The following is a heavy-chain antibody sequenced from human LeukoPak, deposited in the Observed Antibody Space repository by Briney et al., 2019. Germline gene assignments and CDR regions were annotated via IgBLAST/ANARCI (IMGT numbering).Heavy chain of an antibody. V-gene: IGHV4-31*11. CDR2: IYSSRST. Sequence: SETLSLTCAVSGVSINSGEYYWNWVRQHPGKGLEWIGYIYSSRSTYYNPSLKSRLTISSDTSQNHFSLYHYSVTAADTAVYYCARGTYYGDSTHFGFWGQGTLATVSS. J-gene: IGHJ4*02. D-gene: IGHD4-17*01. CDR1: GVSINSGEYY. CDR3: ARGTYYGDSTHFGF.